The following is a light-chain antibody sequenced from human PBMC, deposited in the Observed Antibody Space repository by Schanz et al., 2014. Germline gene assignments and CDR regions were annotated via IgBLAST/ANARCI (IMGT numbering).Light chain of an antibody. V-gene: IGKV3-15*01. CDR3: QQRRDWPIT. Sequence: EIVMTQSPATLSVSPGERATLSCRASQSVSSNLAWYQQKPGQAPRLLIYGASTRATGIPARFSGSGSGTEFTLTISSLEPEDFAVYYCQQRRDWPITFGLGTRLEIK. CDR1: QSVSSN. CDR2: GAS. J-gene: IGKJ5*01.